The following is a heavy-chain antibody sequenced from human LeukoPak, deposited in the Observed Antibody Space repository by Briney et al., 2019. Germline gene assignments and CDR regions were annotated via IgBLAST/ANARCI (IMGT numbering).Heavy chain of an antibody. Sequence: GGSLRLSCAASGFTFSSYWMSWVRQAPGKGLECVANIKEDGSEEYYVDSVKGRFSISRDNAKNSLYLQMNSLRDEDTALYYCANLGSAGCRRITSCSAYMDVWGKGTTVTVSS. D-gene: IGHD2-2*01. J-gene: IGHJ6*03. CDR1: GFTFSSYW. V-gene: IGHV3-7*03. CDR2: IKEDGSEE. CDR3: ANLGSAGCRRITSCSAYMDV.